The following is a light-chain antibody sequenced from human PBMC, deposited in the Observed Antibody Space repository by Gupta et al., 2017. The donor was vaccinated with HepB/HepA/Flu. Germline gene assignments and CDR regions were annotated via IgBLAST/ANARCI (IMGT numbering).Light chain of an antibody. Sequence: DIVMTQSPDSLAVSLGERATINCKSSQRVLYSSNNKNYLAWYQQKPGQPPKLLIYWASTREYGVPDRFSGSGYGKDFTLTSSRRQDEDVAVYHSQQDYSTCTVGQGTRLEIK. V-gene: IGKV4-1*01. J-gene: IGKJ5*01. CDR3: QQDYSTCT. CDR1: QRVLYSSNNKNY. CDR2: WAS.